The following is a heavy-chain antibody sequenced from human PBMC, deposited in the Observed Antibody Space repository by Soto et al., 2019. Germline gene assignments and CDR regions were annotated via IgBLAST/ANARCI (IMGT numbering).Heavy chain of an antibody. J-gene: IGHJ5*02. D-gene: IGHD2-2*01. CDR2: IIPIFGTA. V-gene: IGHV1-69*06. Sequence: SVKVSCKASGRTFSSYAISWVRQAPGQGLEWMGGIIPIFGTANYAQKFQGRVTITADKSTSTAYMELSSLRSEDTAVYYCARNYGVPATSWFDPWGQGTLVTVSS. CDR1: GRTFSSYA. CDR3: ARNYGVPATSWFDP.